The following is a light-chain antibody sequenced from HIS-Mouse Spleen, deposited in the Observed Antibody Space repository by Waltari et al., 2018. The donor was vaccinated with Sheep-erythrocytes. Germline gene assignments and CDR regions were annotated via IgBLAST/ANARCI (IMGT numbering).Light chain of an antibody. CDR3: YSTDSSGNHRV. CDR2: EDS. J-gene: IGLJ2*01. V-gene: IGLV3-10*01. CDR1: ALPKKY. Sequence: SYELTQPPSVSVSPGQTARITCSGDALPKKYAYWYQQKSGQAPVLVIYEDSKRPSGIPGIFSGSSSGTMATLTISGAQVEDEADYYCYSTDSSGNHRVFGGGTKLTFL.